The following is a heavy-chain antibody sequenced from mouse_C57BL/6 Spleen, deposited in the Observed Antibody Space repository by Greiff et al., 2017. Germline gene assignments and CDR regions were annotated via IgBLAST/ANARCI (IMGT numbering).Heavy chain of an antibody. CDR2: IDPSDSYT. J-gene: IGHJ1*03. D-gene: IGHD1-1*01. CDR3: ARGEYYGSHWYFDV. Sequence: VQLQQPGAELVTPGASVKLSCKASGYTFTSYWMHWVKQRPGQGLEWIGEIDPSDSYTNYNQKFKGKSTLTVDKSSSTAYMQLSSLTSEDSAVYYCARGEYYGSHWYFDVWGTGTTVTVSS. V-gene: IGHV1-69*01. CDR1: GYTFTSYW.